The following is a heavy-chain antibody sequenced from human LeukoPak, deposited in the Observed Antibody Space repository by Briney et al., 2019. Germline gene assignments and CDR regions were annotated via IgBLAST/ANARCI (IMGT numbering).Heavy chain of an antibody. Sequence: PSETLSLTCTVSGGSISSYYWSWIRQPPGKGLEWIGYIYYSGSTNYNPSLKSRVTISVDTSKNQFSLKLSSVTAAGTAVYYCARDYGDYVMRAFDIWGQGTMVTVSS. J-gene: IGHJ3*02. V-gene: IGHV4-59*01. CDR3: ARDYGDYVMRAFDI. D-gene: IGHD4-17*01. CDR1: GGSISSYY. CDR2: IYYSGST.